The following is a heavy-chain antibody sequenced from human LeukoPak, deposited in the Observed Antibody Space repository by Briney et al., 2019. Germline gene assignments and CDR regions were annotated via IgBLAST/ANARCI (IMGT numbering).Heavy chain of an antibody. CDR2: ISYDGSNK. V-gene: IGHV3-30*01. CDR1: GFTFSSFA. J-gene: IGHJ4*02. Sequence: PGGSLRLSCAASGFTFSSFAMHWVRQPPGTGLEWAAAISYDGSNKYYADSVKGRFTISRDNSKNTLYLQMNGLRAEDTAVYYCARDKFSGYDPGTFDYWGQGTLVTVSS. D-gene: IGHD5-12*01. CDR3: ARDKFSGYDPGTFDY.